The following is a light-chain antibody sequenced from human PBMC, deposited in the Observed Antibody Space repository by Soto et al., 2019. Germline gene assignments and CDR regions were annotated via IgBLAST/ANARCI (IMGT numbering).Light chain of an antibody. CDR1: LNVNSY. CDR2: DAS. V-gene: IGKV3-11*01. J-gene: IGKJ5*01. CDR3: QQRQYWPPIT. Sequence: VLTQSPATLSLSPGERATLSCRASLNVNSYFAWYQQKPGQAPRLLIYDASNRAAGIPARFSGSGSGTDFTLTISSLEPEDFAIYYCQQRQYWPPITFGQGTRLEIK.